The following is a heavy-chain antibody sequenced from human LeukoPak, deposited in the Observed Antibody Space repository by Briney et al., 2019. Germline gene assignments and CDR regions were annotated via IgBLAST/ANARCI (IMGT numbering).Heavy chain of an antibody. D-gene: IGHD3-10*01. Sequence: ASVKVSCKASGYTFTNYGISWVRQAPGQGLEWMGWISAYNGNTHYAQSLQGRVTMTTDTSTSTAYMELKSLRSDDTAVYYCARGGHRRYYYTSGSAFGPWGQGTLVTVSS. V-gene: IGHV1-18*01. CDR2: ISAYNGNT. J-gene: IGHJ5*02. CDR3: ARGGHRRYYYTSGSAFGP. CDR1: GYTFTNYG.